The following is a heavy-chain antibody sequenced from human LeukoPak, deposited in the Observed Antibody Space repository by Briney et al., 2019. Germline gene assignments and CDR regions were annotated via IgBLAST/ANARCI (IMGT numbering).Heavy chain of an antibody. CDR2: IYSGGST. D-gene: IGHD6-13*01. CDR3: ARASSSWIDYFDY. CDR1: GFTVSSSY. Sequence: GGFLRLSCAASGFTVSSSYMSWVRQAPGKGLEWVSVIYSGGSTYYADSVKGRFTISRDNSKNTLYLQMNSLRAEDTAVYYCARASSSWIDYFDYWGQGTLVTVSS. V-gene: IGHV3-53*01. J-gene: IGHJ4*02.